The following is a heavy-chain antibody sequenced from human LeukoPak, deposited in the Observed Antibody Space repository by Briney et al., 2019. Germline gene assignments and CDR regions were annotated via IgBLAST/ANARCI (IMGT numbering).Heavy chain of an antibody. CDR2: SHPVNSAT. CDR1: GFNFTAYW. CDR3: ARHQYYYDSSGNYGWFDS. J-gene: IGHJ5*01. V-gene: IGHV5-51*01. D-gene: IGHD3-22*01. Sequence: GESLKISCKGSGFNFTAYWIAWVRQMPGKGLEWMGISHPVNSATKYSPSFQGQVTISADMSSSTAYLQWNSLKASDTAMYYCARHQYYYDSSGNYGWFDSWGQGTLVTVSS.